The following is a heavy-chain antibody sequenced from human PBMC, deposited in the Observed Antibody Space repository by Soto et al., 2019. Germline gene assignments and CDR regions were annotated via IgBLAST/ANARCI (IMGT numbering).Heavy chain of an antibody. V-gene: IGHV4-59*01. CDR1: GGSIIGFY. Sequence: SETLSLTCTVSGGSIIGFYWSWMRQPPGKGLEWIGYIFYAGTTLYTPSLKSRVTISVDTSKNQFSLKLSSVTAADTAVYYCASHDRIAKSQNGIRLCGQRTLVTLST. CDR3: ASHDRIAKSQNGIRL. CDR2: IFYAGTT. D-gene: IGHD2-8*01. J-gene: IGHJ1*01.